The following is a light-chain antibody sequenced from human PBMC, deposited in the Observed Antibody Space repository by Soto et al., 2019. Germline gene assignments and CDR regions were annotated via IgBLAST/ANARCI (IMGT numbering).Light chain of an antibody. CDR3: SSYTSTYSLV. J-gene: IGLJ1*01. CDR2: DVN. V-gene: IGLV2-14*03. Sequence: QSVLTQPASVSGSPGQSVTISCTGTIDDIGAYDYVSWYQQRPSSAPQLIIYDVNNRPSGTYHRFSGSKSVHTAYLTISGLQSDDEATYHCSSYTSTYSLVFGTGTKVTVL. CDR1: IDDIGAYDY.